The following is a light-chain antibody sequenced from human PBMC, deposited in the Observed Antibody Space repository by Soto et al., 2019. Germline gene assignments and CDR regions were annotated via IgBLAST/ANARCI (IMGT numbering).Light chain of an antibody. CDR1: QTIFYTSSNKNY. Sequence: DIVLTQSPDSLAVSLGERATIHCKSSQTIFYTSSNKNYLAWYQQRPGQPPKLLIYWASDRESVVPNRFSGSGSGTDFTLTISGLQAEDVAVYYCQQDYPSPFPFGPGTRLDIK. V-gene: IGKV4-1*01. J-gene: IGKJ3*01. CDR2: WAS. CDR3: QQDYPSPFP.